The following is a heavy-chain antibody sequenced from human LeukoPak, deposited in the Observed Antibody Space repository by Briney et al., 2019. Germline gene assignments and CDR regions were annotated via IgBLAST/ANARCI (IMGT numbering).Heavy chain of an antibody. Sequence: GTSVKVSCKASGFTFTSSAMQWVRQARGQRLEWIGWIVVGSGNTNYAQKFQERVTITRDMYTSTAYMELSSLRSEDTAVYYCAAGGPLRLGELSSFDYWGQGTLVTVSS. CDR2: IVVGSGNT. D-gene: IGHD3-16*02. J-gene: IGHJ4*02. V-gene: IGHV1-58*02. CDR1: GFTFTSSA. CDR3: AAGGPLRLGELSSFDY.